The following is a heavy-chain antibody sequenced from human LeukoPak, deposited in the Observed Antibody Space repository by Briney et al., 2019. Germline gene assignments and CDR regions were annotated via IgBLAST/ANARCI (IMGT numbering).Heavy chain of an antibody. V-gene: IGHV3-48*01. CDR1: GFTFSSYW. CDR2: ISSSSSTI. Sequence: GGSLRLSCAASGFTFSSYWMSWVRQAPGKGLEWVSYISSSSSTIYYADSVKGRFTISRDNAKNSLYLQMNSLRAEDTAVYYCARPNSYWGQGTLVTVSS. D-gene: IGHD4/OR15-4a*01. CDR3: ARPNSY. J-gene: IGHJ4*02.